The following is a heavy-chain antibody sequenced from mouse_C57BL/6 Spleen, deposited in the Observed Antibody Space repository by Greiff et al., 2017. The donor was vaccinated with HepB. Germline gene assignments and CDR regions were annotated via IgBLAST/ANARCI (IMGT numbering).Heavy chain of an antibody. J-gene: IGHJ3*01. V-gene: IGHV1-64*01. CDR3: ARHDGYYSWFAY. D-gene: IGHD2-3*01. CDR2: IHPNSGST. CDR1: GYTFTSYW. Sequence: QVQLQQPGAELVKPGASVKLSCKASGYTFTSYWIHWVKQRPGQGLEWIGMIHPNSGSTNYNEKFKSKATLTVDKSSSTAYMQLSSLTSEDSAVYYCARHDGYYSWFAYWGQGTLVTVSA.